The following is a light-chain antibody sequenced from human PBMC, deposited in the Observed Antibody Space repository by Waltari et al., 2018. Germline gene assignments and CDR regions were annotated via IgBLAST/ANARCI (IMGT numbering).Light chain of an antibody. CDR1: RRDLGGYHY. J-gene: IGLJ2*01. Sequence: QSALTQPASVSAAPGQSITIPCTGTRRDLGGYHYVPWYQQHPGKVPKLMIYDVARWPSGVSNRFSGSKSGNTASLTISGLQAEDEADYYCASYTATNTVIFGGGTKVTVL. CDR2: DVA. CDR3: ASYTATNTVI. V-gene: IGLV2-14*03.